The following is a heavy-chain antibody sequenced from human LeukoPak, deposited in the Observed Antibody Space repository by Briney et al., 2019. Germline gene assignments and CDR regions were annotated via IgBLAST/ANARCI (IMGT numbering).Heavy chain of an antibody. CDR2: IWYDGSNK. Sequence: GGSLRPSCAASGFTFSSYGMHWVRQAPGKGLEWVAVIWYDGSNKYYADSVKGRFTISRDNSKNTLYLQMNSLRAEDTAVYYCASPYDDSSGYYYPTFDYWGQGTLVTVSS. V-gene: IGHV3-33*01. CDR3: ASPYDDSSGYYYPTFDY. D-gene: IGHD3-22*01. J-gene: IGHJ4*02. CDR1: GFTFSSYG.